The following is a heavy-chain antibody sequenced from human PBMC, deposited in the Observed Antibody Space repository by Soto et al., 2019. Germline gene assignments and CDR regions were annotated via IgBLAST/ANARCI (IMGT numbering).Heavy chain of an antibody. CDR1: GDSVSSNSAA. Sequence: PSQTLSLTCAISGDSVSSNSAAWNWIRQSPSRGLEWLGRTYYRSKWYNDYAVSVKSRITINPDTSKNQFSLQLNSVTPEDTAVYYCARDSFGRIAARRGNWFDPWGQGTLVTVSS. J-gene: IGHJ5*02. V-gene: IGHV6-1*01. CDR2: TYYRSKWYN. D-gene: IGHD6-6*01. CDR3: ARDSFGRIAARRGNWFDP.